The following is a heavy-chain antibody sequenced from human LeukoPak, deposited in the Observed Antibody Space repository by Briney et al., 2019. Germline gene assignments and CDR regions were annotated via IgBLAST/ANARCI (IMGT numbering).Heavy chain of an antibody. CDR1: GFTFSSYG. V-gene: IGHV3-30*18. CDR3: AKAHPTISDFDY. D-gene: IGHD3-9*01. J-gene: IGHJ4*02. Sequence: GRSLRLSCAASGFTFSSYGMHWVRQAPGKGLEWVAVISYDGSNKYYADSVKGRFTISRDNSKNTLYLQMNSLRAEDTAVYYYAKAHPTISDFDYWGQGTLVTVSS. CDR2: ISYDGSNK.